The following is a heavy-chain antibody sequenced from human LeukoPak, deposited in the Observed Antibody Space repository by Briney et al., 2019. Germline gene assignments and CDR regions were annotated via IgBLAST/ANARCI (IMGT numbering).Heavy chain of an antibody. J-gene: IGHJ4*02. CDR2: IYNSGST. CDR1: GGSISSNY. Sequence: PSETLSLTCTGSGGSISSNYWSWIRQPPGKGLEWIGYIYNSGSTIYNPSLKSRVTISVDTSKNQFSLKLSSVTAADTAVYYCAGASRVRLDYWGQGTLVTVSS. V-gene: IGHV4-59*01. CDR3: AGASRVRLDY. D-gene: IGHD4/OR15-4a*01.